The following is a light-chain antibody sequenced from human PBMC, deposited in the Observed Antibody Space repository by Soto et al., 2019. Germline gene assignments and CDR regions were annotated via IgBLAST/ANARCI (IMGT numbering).Light chain of an antibody. CDR1: QSVSSSY. CDR3: QQYGSSPT. V-gene: IGKV3-20*01. CDR2: GAS. J-gene: IGKJ4*01. Sequence: EVVLTQSPDTLSLSPGERVTLSCRASQSVSSSYLAWYQQKPGQAPRLLVYGASSRATGIPDRFSGSGSGTDFTLFINRLEPEDFAVYYCQQYGSSPTFGGGTKVEIK.